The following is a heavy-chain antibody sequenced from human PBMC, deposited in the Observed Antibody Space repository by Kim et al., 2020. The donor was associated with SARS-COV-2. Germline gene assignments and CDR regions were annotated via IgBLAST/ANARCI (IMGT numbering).Heavy chain of an antibody. J-gene: IGHJ4*02. V-gene: IGHV4-4*07. CDR3: ARREGASNYFDN. Sequence: SETLSLTCTVSGASISSYYWSWIRQPAGKGLEWIGRIYSSGRTDYNPSLKSRVTMSVDTSKNQFSLKLSSVTAADTAVYYCARREGASNYFDNWGQGTLVTVSS. CDR1: GASISSYY. CDR2: IYSSGRT. D-gene: IGHD6-6*01.